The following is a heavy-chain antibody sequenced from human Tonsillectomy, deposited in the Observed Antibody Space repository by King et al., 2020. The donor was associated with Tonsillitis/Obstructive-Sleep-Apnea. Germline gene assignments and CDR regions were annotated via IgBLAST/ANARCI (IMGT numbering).Heavy chain of an antibody. V-gene: IGHV1-18*01. CDR1: GYTFSSYG. D-gene: IGHD3-10*01. CDR3: ARVPVGVYYFSGYFDY. J-gene: IGHJ4*02. CDR2: ISAYNGNT. Sequence: QLVQSGAEVKKPGASVKVSCKASGYTFSSYGISWVRQAPGQGLEWMGWISAYNGNTNYAQKFQGRVTMTTDTSTSTAYMEMRSLRSDDTAVYYCARVPVGVYYFSGYFDYWGQGTLVTVSS.